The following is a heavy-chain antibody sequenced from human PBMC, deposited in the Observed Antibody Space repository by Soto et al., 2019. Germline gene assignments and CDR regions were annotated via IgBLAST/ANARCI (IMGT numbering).Heavy chain of an antibody. CDR1: GGSISSSNW. D-gene: IGHD5-12*01. V-gene: IGHV4-4*02. CDR2: IYHSGST. Sequence: TSETLSLTCTVSGGSISSSNWWSWVRQHPGKGLEWVGEIYHSGSTNYNQSLKSRVTISVDKSKNQFTLKLNSVTAADTAVYYCAREIGGYDWYYFDYWGQGTLVTVSS. J-gene: IGHJ4*02. CDR3: AREIGGYDWYYFDY.